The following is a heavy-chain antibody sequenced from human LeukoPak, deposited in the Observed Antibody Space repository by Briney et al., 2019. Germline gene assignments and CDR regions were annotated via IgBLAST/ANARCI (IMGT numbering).Heavy chain of an antibody. D-gene: IGHD1-26*01. CDR3: AKPSTDSWYSGSYDY. CDR1: GFTFSSYA. CDR2: ISGSGGST. V-gene: IGHV3-23*01. Sequence: GGSLRLSRAASGFTFSSYAMSWVRQAPGKGLEWVSAISGSGGSTYYADSVKGRFTISRDNSKNTLYLQMNSLRAEDTAVYYCAKPSTDSWYSGSYDYWGQGTLVTVSS. J-gene: IGHJ4*02.